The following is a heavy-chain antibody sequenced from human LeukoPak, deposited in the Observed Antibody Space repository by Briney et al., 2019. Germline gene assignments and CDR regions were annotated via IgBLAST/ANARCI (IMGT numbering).Heavy chain of an antibody. D-gene: IGHD3-22*01. CDR1: GFTLSNYG. CDR2: LSGSGGST. J-gene: IGHJ4*02. Sequence: GGSLRLSCAVSGFTLSNYGMTWVRQAPGKGLEWVAGLSGSGGSTNYADSVKGRFTISRDNAKNTLYLQMNSLRAEHTAVYFCAKRGVVIRVILVGFHKEAYYFVSWGQGVLVTVSS. CDR3: AKRGVVIRVILVGFHKEAYYFVS. V-gene: IGHV3-23*01.